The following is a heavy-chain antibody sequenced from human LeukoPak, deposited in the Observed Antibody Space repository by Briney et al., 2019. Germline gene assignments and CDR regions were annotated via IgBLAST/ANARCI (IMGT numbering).Heavy chain of an antibody. V-gene: IGHV3-23*01. CDR2: ISGSGDST. CDR3: AKNTGGDGFKDAFDI. Sequence: GGSLRLSCAASGFTFTSYAMSWVRQAPGKGLEWVSSISGSGDSTYNADSAKGRFTISRDNSKNTVHLQMNSLRAEDTAVYYCAKNTGGDGFKDAFDIWGQGTMVTVSS. CDR1: GFTFTSYA. D-gene: IGHD5-24*01. J-gene: IGHJ3*02.